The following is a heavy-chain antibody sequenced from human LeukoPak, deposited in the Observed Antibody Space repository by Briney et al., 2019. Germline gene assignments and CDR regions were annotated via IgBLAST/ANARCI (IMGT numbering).Heavy chain of an antibody. Sequence: GVSVSLSCAASSFTLSSNVMQWVRQAPGTGLVWVSRIIRDETGKDYAGSVEGRFTISRDIATNTLYLQMNSLRAEDTAVYYCARAVGYGSGSYGFDIWGQGATVAVSS. CDR3: ARAVGYGSGSYGFDI. CDR1: SFTLSSNV. CDR2: IIRDETGK. J-gene: IGHJ3*02. D-gene: IGHD3-10*01. V-gene: IGHV3-74*01.